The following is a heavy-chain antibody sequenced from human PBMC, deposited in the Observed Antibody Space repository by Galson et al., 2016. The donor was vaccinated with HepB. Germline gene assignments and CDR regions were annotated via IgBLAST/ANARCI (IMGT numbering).Heavy chain of an antibody. Sequence: SLRLSCAASGFTFSHYSTNWVRQAPGKGLEWVSYISGSSGTIHYTDSVKGRFTISRDNARNSLYLQMNSLRAEDTAVYYCATIPEYCSGGACYSLDYWGQGTLVTVSS. D-gene: IGHD2-15*01. V-gene: IGHV3-48*01. CDR2: ISGSSGTI. CDR1: GFTFSHYS. J-gene: IGHJ4*02. CDR3: ATIPEYCSGGACYSLDY.